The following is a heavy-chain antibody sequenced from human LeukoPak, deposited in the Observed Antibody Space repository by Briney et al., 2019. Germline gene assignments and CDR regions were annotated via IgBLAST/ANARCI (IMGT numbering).Heavy chain of an antibody. CDR3: ARGFGRSGGNCSPRAFDY. CDR1: GFTFSYYW. CDR2: MNSDGSST. Sequence: PGGSLRLSCAASGFTFSYYWMHWVRQAPGKGLVWVSRMNSDGSSTSYADSVKGRFTISRDNARNTLYLQMNSLRAEDTAVYYCARGFGRSGGNCSPRAFDYWGQGTLVTASS. D-gene: IGHD2-15*01. J-gene: IGHJ4*02. V-gene: IGHV3-74*01.